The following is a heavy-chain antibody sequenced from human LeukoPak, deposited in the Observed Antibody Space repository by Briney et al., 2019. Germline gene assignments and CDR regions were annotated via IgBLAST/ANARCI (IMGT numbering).Heavy chain of an antibody. CDR2: IRSTESA. V-gene: IGHV4-59*08. J-gene: IGHJ4*02. Sequence: SETLSLTCSVSGGSISNYHWSWIRQLPGKELEWIGYIRSTESATYNPSLESRVTMSVDTSKNQFSLKLSSLTAADTAVYYCARHDSRGGSYDYWGQGTLVTVSS. CDR1: GGSISNYH. CDR3: ARHDSRGGSYDY. D-gene: IGHD1-26*01.